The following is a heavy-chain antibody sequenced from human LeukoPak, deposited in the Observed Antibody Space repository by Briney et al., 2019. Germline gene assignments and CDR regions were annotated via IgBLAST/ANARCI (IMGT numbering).Heavy chain of an antibody. CDR2: INHSGST. CDR1: GGSFSCYY. Sequence: SETLSLTCAVYGGSFSCYYWSWIRQPPGKGLEWIGEINHSGSTNYNPSLKSRVTISVDTSKNQFSLKLSSVTAADTAVYYCAKHYGRSDYWGQGTLVTVSS. J-gene: IGHJ4*02. CDR3: AKHYGRSDY. D-gene: IGHD4-17*01. V-gene: IGHV4-34*01.